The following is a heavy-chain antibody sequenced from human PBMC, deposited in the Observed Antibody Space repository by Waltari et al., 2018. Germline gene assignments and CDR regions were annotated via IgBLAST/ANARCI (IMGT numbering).Heavy chain of an antibody. CDR2: IYYSGST. Sequence: QVQLQESGPGLVKPSQTLSLTCTVSGGSISSGGYYWSWIRQHPGKGLEWIGYIYYSGSTHYDPSLKSRVTISVDTSKNQFSLKLSSVTAADTAVYYCARVEMGQKKIAAASFLDYWGQGTLVTVSS. CDR1: GGSISSGGYY. V-gene: IGHV4-31*03. J-gene: IGHJ4*02. D-gene: IGHD6-13*01. CDR3: ARVEMGQKKIAAASFLDY.